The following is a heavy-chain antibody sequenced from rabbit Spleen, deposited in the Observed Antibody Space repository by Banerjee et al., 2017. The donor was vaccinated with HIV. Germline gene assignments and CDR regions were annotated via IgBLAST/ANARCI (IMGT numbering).Heavy chain of an antibody. CDR3: ARDAGTSFSTYGMDL. D-gene: IGHD8-1*01. CDR1: GFFFSSTYY. J-gene: IGHJ6*01. V-gene: IGHV1S43*01. CDR2: IATGSGNT. Sequence: QEQLEESGGGLVQPEGSLTLTCTASGFFFSSTYYMCWVRQAPGKGLEWIGCIATGSGNTYYASWVNGRFTISRSTSLNTVTLQMTSLTAADTATYFCARDAGTSFSTYGMDLWGQGTLVTVS.